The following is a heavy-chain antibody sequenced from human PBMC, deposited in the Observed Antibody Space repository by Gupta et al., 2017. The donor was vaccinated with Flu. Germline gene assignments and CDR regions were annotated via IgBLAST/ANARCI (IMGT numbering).Heavy chain of an antibody. D-gene: IGHD4-17*01. J-gene: IGHJ1*01. CDR2: ISGGTT. CDR1: GFTFSAFG. CDR3: VKDAGYGEYAF. Sequence: EVQLLESGGDLAQPGGSLRLPCAASGFTFSAFGMRWVRQAPGKGLEWVSTISGGTTYYADSVKGRFTISRDTSKRTLVLQMDRLRAEDTAVYYCVKDAGYGEYAFWGQGTLVTVSS. V-gene: IGHV3-23*01.